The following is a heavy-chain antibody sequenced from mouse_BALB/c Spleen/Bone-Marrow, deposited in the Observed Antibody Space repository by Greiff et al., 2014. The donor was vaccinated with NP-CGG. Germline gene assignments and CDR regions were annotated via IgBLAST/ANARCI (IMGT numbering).Heavy chain of an antibody. CDR1: GYAFSSYW. CDR2: IYPGDGDT. V-gene: IGHV1-80*01. D-gene: IGHD4-1*01. J-gene: IGHJ2*01. Sequence: QVQLKESGAELVRPGSSVKISCQASGYAFSSYWMNWVKQRPGQGLEWIGQIYPGDGDTNYNGKFKGKATLTADKSSSTAYMQLSSLTSEDSAVYFCARVRNWADYWRQGSTLTFPS. CDR3: ARVRNWADY.